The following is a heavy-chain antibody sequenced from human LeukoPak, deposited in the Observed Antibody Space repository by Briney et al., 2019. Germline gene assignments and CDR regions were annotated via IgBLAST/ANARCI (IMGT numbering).Heavy chain of an antibody. J-gene: IGHJ5*02. Sequence: SETLSLTCTVFGGSVNNYYLSWIRQPAGKGLEWIGRIYGSGSINYNPSLRSRVAMSLDTSKNQFSLKLRSVTAADTAVYYCTRDRGLYGEVLFDPWGQGNLVTVSS. D-gene: IGHD3-10*01. CDR1: GGSVNNYY. CDR3: TRDRGLYGEVLFDP. CDR2: IYGSGSI. V-gene: IGHV4-4*07.